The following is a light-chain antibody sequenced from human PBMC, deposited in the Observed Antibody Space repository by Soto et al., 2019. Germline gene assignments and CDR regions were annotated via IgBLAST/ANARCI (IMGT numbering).Light chain of an antibody. CDR1: QSVSSY. Sequence: EIVLTQSPATLSLSPGERATLSCRASQSVSSYLAWYQQKPGQAPRLLIYDASNRATGIPARFSGSGSGTDFTLTISSLERGDFAVYYCQQRSNWRITFGQGTRLGIK. CDR2: DAS. CDR3: QQRSNWRIT. V-gene: IGKV3-11*01. J-gene: IGKJ5*01.